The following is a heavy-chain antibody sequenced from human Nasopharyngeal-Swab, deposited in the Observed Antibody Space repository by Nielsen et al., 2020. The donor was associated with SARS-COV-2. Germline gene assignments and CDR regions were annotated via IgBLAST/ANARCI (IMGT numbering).Heavy chain of an antibody. V-gene: IGHV3-11*01. CDR3: ARDVVVVPAANQFYYYGMDV. CDR2: ISSSGSII. CDR1: GFTFSDYY. Sequence: GESLKISCAASGFTFSDYYMSWIRQAPGKGLEWVSYISSSGSIIYYADSVKGRFTISRDNAKNSLYLQMNSLRAEDTAVYYCARDVVVVPAANQFYYYGMDVWGQGTTVTVSS. D-gene: IGHD2-2*01. J-gene: IGHJ6*02.